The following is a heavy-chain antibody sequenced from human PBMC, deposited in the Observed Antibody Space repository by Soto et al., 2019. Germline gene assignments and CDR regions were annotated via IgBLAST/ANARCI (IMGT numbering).Heavy chain of an antibody. D-gene: IGHD5-12*01. Sequence: SETLSLTCAVYGGSFSGDHWSWIRQPPGKGLEWIGEINHSGSTNYNPSLKSRVTISVDTSKNQFSLRLSSVTAAETAVYYCEGSPQARSSGYDYYYYYYYMDVWGKGTTVTVSS. V-gene: IGHV4-34*01. CDR1: GGSFSGDH. J-gene: IGHJ6*03. CDR2: INHSGST. CDR3: EGSPQARSSGYDYYYYYYYMDV.